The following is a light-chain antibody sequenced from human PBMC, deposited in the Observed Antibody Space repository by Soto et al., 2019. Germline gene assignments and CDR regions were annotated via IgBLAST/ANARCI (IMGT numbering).Light chain of an antibody. Sequence: EIVMTQSPATLSVSPGERATLSCRASQSVRSNLAWYQQKPGQAPRLLIYGASTRATGIPARFSGSGSGTGFTLIIGSLQSEDFEVIYCRHCKIWPALPFGGGTRGEI. CDR3: RHCKIWPALP. V-gene: IGKV3-15*01. J-gene: IGKJ4*01. CDR2: GAS. CDR1: QSVRSN.